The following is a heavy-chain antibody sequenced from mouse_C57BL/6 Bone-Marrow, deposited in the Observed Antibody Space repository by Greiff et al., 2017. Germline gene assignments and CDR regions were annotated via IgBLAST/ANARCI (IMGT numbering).Heavy chain of an antibody. Sequence: VQLQQSGPELVKPGASVKISCKASGYAFSSSWMNWVKQRPGKGLEWIGRIYPGDGDTNYNGKFKGKATLTADKSSSTAYMQLSSLASEDSAVYFCARARGGWGQGTTLTVAS. CDR3: ARARGG. CDR2: IYPGDGDT. J-gene: IGHJ2*01. CDR1: GYAFSSSW. V-gene: IGHV1-82*01.